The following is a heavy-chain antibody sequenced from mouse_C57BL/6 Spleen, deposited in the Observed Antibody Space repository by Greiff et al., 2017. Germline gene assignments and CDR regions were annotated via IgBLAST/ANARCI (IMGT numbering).Heavy chain of an antibody. J-gene: IGHJ4*01. V-gene: IGHV1-76*01. D-gene: IGHD2-4*01. CDR2: IYPGSGNT. Sequence: VQLQQSGAELVRPGASVKLSCKASGYTFTDYYINWVKQRPGQGLEWIARIYPGSGNTYYNEKFKGKATLTAEKSSSTAYMQLSSLTSEDSAVYFCARWNDYDGSYAMDYWGQGTSVTVSS. CDR1: GYTFTDYY. CDR3: ARWNDYDGSYAMDY.